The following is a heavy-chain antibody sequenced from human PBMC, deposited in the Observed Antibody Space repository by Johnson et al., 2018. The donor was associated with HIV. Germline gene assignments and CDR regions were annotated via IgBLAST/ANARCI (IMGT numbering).Heavy chain of an antibody. V-gene: IGHV3-23*04. D-gene: IGHD6-13*01. CDR2: ISGSGGST. CDR3: ARGRKDIEAADGLDNDAFDM. CDR1: GFTFSIYA. Sequence: VQLVESGGGLVQPGGSLRLSCAASGFTFSIYAMSWVRQAPGKGLEWVSAISGSGGSTYYADSVKGRFTISRDNSKNTLYLQMDRLRAGDTAVYYCARGRKDIEAADGLDNDAFDMWGQGTLVTVSS. J-gene: IGHJ3*02.